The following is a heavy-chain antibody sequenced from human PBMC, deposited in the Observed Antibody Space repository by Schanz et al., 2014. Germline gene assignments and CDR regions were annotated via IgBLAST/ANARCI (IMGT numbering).Heavy chain of an antibody. CDR1: GFTFSSHW. D-gene: IGHD4-17*01. Sequence: EVQLVQSGGGLVQPGGSLRLSCAASGFTFSSHWMHWVRQAPGKGLVWVSRINGDGSRTAYADSVKGRFTISRDNAKNTLYLQMNSLRAEDTAVYYCARKMKLGVYGGKGHDSLDIWGQGTMVTVSS. CDR3: ARKMKLGVYGGKGHDSLDI. V-gene: IGHV3-74*01. J-gene: IGHJ3*02. CDR2: INGDGSRT.